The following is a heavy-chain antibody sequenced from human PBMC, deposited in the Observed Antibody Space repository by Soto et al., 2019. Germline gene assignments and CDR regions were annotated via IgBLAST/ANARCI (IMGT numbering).Heavy chain of an antibody. CDR3: AKVGTVVTAELDY. CDR2: ISGSGDST. J-gene: IGHJ4*02. Sequence: PGGSLRLSCAASGFTFSSFAMSWVRQAPGKGLEWVSAISGSGDSTYYADSVKGRFTISRDNSKNTLYLQMNSLRAEDTAVYYGAKVGTVVTAELDYWGQGTRVTVSS. V-gene: IGHV3-23*01. CDR1: GFTFSSFA. D-gene: IGHD2-21*02.